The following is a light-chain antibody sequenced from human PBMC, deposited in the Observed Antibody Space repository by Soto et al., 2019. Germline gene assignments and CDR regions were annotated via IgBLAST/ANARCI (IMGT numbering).Light chain of an antibody. V-gene: IGLV2-8*01. CDR1: KNDIGVYDF. CDR2: EVV. CDR3: KSYAGSNTYV. J-gene: IGLJ1*01. Sequence: QSALTQPPSASASPGQSVTISCTGTKNDIGVYDFVSWYQHHPGKAPRLIIYEVVQRSSGFPDRFSGSKSGNTASLTASALQGADGADYFCKSYAGSNTYVFGRGTKVTVL.